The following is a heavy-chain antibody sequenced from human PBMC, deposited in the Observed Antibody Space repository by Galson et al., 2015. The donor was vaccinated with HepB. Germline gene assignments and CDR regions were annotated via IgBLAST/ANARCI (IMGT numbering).Heavy chain of an antibody. Sequence: SLRLSCAASGFTFSNCAMSWVRQAPGKGLEWVSTISSSGGATYYADSVKGRFTISRDNSKNTLYLQMNSLRAEDTAVYYCARGGEKWLATFFDYWGQGTLVTVSS. V-gene: IGHV3-23*01. D-gene: IGHD6-19*01. CDR2: ISSSGGAT. CDR1: GFTFSNCA. J-gene: IGHJ4*02. CDR3: ARGGEKWLATFFDY.